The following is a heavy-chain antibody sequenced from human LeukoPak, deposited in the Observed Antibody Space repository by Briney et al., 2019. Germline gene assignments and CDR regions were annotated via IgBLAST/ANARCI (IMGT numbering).Heavy chain of an antibody. CDR1: GFSFSTYE. D-gene: IGHD2/OR15-2a*01. CDR2: ISSVGSAI. J-gene: IGHJ3*02. Sequence: GGSLRLSCAASGFSFSTYEMNWVRQAPGKRLEWVSYISSVGSAIYYADSVKGRFTISRDNVKSSLYVQMNSLRAEDTAIYYCAREGVLLWNDAFDIWGQGTMVTVSS. V-gene: IGHV3-48*03. CDR3: AREGVLLWNDAFDI.